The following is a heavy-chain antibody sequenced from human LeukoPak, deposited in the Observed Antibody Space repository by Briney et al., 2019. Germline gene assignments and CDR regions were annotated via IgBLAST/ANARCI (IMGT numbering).Heavy chain of an antibody. J-gene: IGHJ4*02. CDR3: ARGYYDSGSYFAFDY. CDR2: IYSGGST. V-gene: IGHV3-53*01. CDR1: GFTVGSNY. D-gene: IGHD3-10*01. Sequence: GGSLRLSCAASGFTVGSNYMSWVRQAPGKGLECVSVIYSGGSTYYADSVKGRFTISRDNSKNTLYPQMNSLRAEDTAVYYCARGYYDSGSYFAFDYWGQGTLVTVSS.